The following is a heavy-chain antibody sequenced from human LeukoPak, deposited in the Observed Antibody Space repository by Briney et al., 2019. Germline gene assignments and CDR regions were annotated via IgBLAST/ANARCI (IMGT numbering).Heavy chain of an antibody. V-gene: IGHV1-2*02. Sequence: ASVKVSCKASGYTFTGYYMHWVRQAPGQGLEWMGWINPNSGGTNYAQKFQGRVTMTRDTSISTAYMELSRLRSDDTAVYYCAGFPLGLWLGMDVWGQGTTVTVSS. CDR3: AGFPLGLWLGMDV. J-gene: IGHJ6*02. D-gene: IGHD3-16*01. CDR1: GYTFTGYY. CDR2: INPNSGGT.